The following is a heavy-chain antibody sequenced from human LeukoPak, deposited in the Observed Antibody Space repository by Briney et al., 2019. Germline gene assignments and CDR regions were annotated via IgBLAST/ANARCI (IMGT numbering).Heavy chain of an antibody. V-gene: IGHV3-23*01. CDR1: GFTFSSYE. J-gene: IGHJ4*02. Sequence: GGSLRLSCAASGFTFSSYEMNWVRQAPGKGLEWVSGISGSGGSTNYADSVKGRFTISRDNSKNTLYLQMNSLRAEDTALYYCAKDRIAAAGKRSDFDYWGQGTLVTVSS. CDR2: ISGSGGST. D-gene: IGHD6-13*01. CDR3: AKDRIAAAGKRSDFDY.